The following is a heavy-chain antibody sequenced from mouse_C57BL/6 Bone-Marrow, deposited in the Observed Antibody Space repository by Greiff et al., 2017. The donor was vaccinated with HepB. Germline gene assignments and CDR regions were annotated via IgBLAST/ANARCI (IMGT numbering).Heavy chain of an antibody. J-gene: IGHJ1*03. CDR1: GIDFSRYW. CDR2: INPDSSTI. CDR3: ARCKAVVAHWYFDV. V-gene: IGHV4-1*01. Sequence: EVKLEESGGGLVQPGGSLKLSCAASGIDFSRYWMSWVRRAPGKGLEWIGEINPDSSTINYAPSLKDKFIISRDNAKNTLYLQMSKVRSEDTALYYCARCKAVVAHWYFDVWGTGTTVTVAS. D-gene: IGHD1-1*01.